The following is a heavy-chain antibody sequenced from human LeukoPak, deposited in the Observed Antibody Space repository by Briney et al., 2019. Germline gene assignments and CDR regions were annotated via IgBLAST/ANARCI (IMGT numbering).Heavy chain of an antibody. CDR2: ISYDGSNK. V-gene: IGHV3-30*18. CDR1: GFTFRNYV. D-gene: IGHD3-22*01. Sequence: PGGSLRLSCAAPGFTFRNYVIHWVRQAPGKGLEWVAVISYDGSNKYYADSVKGRFTISRDNSKNTLYLQMNSLRAEDTAVYYCAKDEGSGSFPFDYWGQGTLVTVSS. CDR3: AKDEGSGSFPFDY. J-gene: IGHJ4*02.